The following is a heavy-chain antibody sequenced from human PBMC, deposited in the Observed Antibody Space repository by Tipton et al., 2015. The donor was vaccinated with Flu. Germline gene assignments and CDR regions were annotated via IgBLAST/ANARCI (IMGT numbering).Heavy chain of an antibody. CDR2: ISWNSGSI. J-gene: IGHJ6*03. CDR3: AKGGIGYGDYYYMDV. CDR1: GFTFDDYA. V-gene: IGHV3-9*01. Sequence: RSLRLSCAASGFTFDDYAMHWVRQAPGKGLEWVSGISWNSGSIGYADSVKGRFTISRANAKNSLYPQMNSLRAEDTALYYCAKGGIGYGDYYYMDVWGKGTTVTVSS. D-gene: IGHD1-26*01.